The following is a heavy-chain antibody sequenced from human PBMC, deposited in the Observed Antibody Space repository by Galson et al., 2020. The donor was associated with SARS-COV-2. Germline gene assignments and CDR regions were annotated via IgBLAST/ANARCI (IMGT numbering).Heavy chain of an antibody. CDR2: INPSGGST. Sequence: ASVKVSCKASGYTFTSYYMHWVRQAPGQGREWMGIINPSGGSTSYAQKLQGRVTMTRDTSTSTVYMELSSLRSGDTAVYYCARDSCSSTSCYVNWFDPWGQGTLVTVSS. J-gene: IGHJ5*02. D-gene: IGHD2-2*01. CDR1: GYTFTSYY. CDR3: ARDSCSSTSCYVNWFDP. V-gene: IGHV1-46*01.